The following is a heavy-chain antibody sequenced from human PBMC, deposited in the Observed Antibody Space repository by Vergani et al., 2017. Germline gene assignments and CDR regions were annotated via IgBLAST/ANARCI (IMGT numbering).Heavy chain of an antibody. D-gene: IGHD4-11*01. CDR1: GGSIRSYY. CDR3: ARDTVTGGAFDI. J-gene: IGHJ3*02. V-gene: IGHV4-59*01. CDR2: IYYSGNT. Sequence: QVQLQESGPGLVKPSETLSLTCSVSGGSIRSYYWSWIPQPPGKGLEWIGYIYYSGNTNYNPSLKSRVTISVDMSKNQFSLKLSSVTAADTAVYYCARDTVTGGAFDIWGQGTMVTGSS.